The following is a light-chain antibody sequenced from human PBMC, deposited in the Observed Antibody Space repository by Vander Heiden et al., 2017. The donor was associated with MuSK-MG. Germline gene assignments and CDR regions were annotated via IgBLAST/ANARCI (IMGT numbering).Light chain of an antibody. J-gene: IGLJ2*01. CDR2: GNS. CDR1: TSNTVECND. Sequence: QSVLTQPPSVSGAPGPSVTISCTGSTSNTVECNDVHWYKQLPGTAPKLLIYGNSNRPAGVPDRFSGSKSGTSASLAITGLQAEDEADYHCQSYDSSLSGWVFGGGTKLTVL. CDR3: QSYDSSLSGWV. V-gene: IGLV1-40*01.